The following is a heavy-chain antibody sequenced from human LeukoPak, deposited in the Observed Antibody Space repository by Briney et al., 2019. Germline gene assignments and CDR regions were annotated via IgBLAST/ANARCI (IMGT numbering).Heavy chain of an antibody. CDR3: AKGGVTYDSSGYDY. CDR1: GFTFSSYA. CDR2: ISGSGGST. V-gene: IGHV3-23*01. Sequence: GGSLRLSCAASGFTFSSYAMSWVRQAPGKGPEWVSAISGSGGSTYYADSAKGRFTISRDNSKNTLYLQMNSLRAEDTAVYYCAKGGVTYDSSGYDYWGQGTLVTVSS. D-gene: IGHD3-22*01. J-gene: IGHJ4*02.